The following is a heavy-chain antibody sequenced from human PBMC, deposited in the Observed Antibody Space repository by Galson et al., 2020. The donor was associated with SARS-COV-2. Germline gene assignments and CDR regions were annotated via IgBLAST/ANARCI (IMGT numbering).Heavy chain of an antibody. D-gene: IGHD6-19*01. CDR1: GGSISSGSYY. CDR2: IHTSGNT. CDR3: ARGPVAGTGS. V-gene: IGHV4-61*02. J-gene: IGHJ5*02. Sequence: SETLSLTCTVSGGSISSGSYYWSWILQPAGKGLEWIGRIHTSGNTNYNPSLKSRVTISLDTSKNQFSLKLTSVTAADTAVYYCARGPVAGTGSWGQGTLVTVSS.